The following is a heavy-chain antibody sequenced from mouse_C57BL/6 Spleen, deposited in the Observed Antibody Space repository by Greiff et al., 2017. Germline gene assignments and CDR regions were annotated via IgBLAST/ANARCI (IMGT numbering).Heavy chain of an antibody. CDR3: TSDSSGYGGERFDY. D-gene: IGHD3-2*02. CDR1: GFNIKDDY. J-gene: IGHJ2*01. V-gene: IGHV14-4*01. Sequence: EVQLVESGAELVRPGASVKLSCTASGFNIKDDYMHWVKQRPEQGLEWIGWIDPENGDTEYASKFQGKATITADTSSNTAYLQLSSLTSEDTAVYYCTSDSSGYGGERFDYWGQGTTLTVSS. CDR2: IDPENGDT.